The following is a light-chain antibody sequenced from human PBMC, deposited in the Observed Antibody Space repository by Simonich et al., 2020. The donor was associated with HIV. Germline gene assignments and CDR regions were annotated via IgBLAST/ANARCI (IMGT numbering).Light chain of an antibody. J-gene: IGKJ4*01. Sequence: DIVMTQSPDSLAVSLGERATINCKSSQSVLHSSNNKNYLAWYQQRPGQTPKLSIYWASTRESGVPDRFSGSGSGTDFTLTISSLQAEDVAVYYCQQYYTTPLTFGGGTKVEIK. CDR3: QQYYTTPLT. CDR2: WAS. CDR1: QSVLHSSNNKNY. V-gene: IGKV4-1*01.